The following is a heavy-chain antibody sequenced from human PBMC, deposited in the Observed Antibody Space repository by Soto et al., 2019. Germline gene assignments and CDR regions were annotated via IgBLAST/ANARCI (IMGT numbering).Heavy chain of an antibody. V-gene: IGHV3-23*01. J-gene: IGHJ4*02. CDR2: ISGSGGST. Sequence: SLRLSCAASGFTFSSYAMSWVRQAPGKGLEWVSAISGSGGSTYYADSVKGRFTISRDNSKNTLYLQMNSLRAEDTAVYYCAKRRHAQLDNDYWGQGTLVTVSS. CDR3: AKRRHAQLDNDY. CDR1: GFTFSSYA. D-gene: IGHD6-13*01.